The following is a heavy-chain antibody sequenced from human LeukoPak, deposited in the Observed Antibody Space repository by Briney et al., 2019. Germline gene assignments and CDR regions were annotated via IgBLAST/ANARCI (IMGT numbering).Heavy chain of an antibody. CDR2: IYPGDSDT. D-gene: IGHD6-13*01. Sequence: GGSLKISCKGSGYSFTSYWIGWVRQMPGKGLEWMGIIYPGDSDTRYSPSFQGQVTISADKSISTAYLQWSSLKASDTAMYYCARALDRSSWYFDPWGQGTLVTVSS. J-gene: IGHJ5*02. CDR3: ARALDRSSWYFDP. CDR1: GYSFTSYW. V-gene: IGHV5-51*01.